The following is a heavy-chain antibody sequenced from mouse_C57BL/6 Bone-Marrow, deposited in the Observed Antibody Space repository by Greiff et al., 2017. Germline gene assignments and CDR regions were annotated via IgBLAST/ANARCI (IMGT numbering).Heavy chain of an antibody. D-gene: IGHD1-1*01. CDR1: GYSFSDYN. CDR2: INPNYGST. Sequence: VQLQQSGPELVKPGASVKISCKASGYSFSDYNMNWVKQSNGKSLEWIGAINPNYGSTSYNQKFKGKATLTVDQSSSTAYMQLNSLTSEDSAVYYCARGVYYGSSPLGLGVWGTGTTVAVSS. CDR3: ARGVYYGSSPLGLGV. V-gene: IGHV1-39*01. J-gene: IGHJ1*03.